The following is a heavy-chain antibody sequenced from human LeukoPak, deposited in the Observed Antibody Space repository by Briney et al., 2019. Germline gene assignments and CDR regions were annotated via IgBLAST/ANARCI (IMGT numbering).Heavy chain of an antibody. V-gene: IGHV4-59*01. J-gene: IGHJ4*02. CDR3: VRENYSSGWYGIIDY. CDR1: GFPFIRYA. D-gene: IGHD6-19*01. Sequence: PGGSLRLSCSASGFPFIRYAMHWIRQPPGKGLEWIGYIYYSGNTNYNPSLTSRVTISVDTSKNQFSLKLSSVTAADTAVYYCVRENYSSGWYGIIDYWGQGTLVTVSS. CDR2: IYYSGNT.